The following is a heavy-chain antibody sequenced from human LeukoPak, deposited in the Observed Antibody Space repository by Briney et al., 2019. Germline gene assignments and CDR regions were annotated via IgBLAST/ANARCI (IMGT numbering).Heavy chain of an antibody. CDR1: GFTFSSYG. CDR2: IRYDGSNK. Sequence: GGSLRLSCVASGFTFSSYGMHWVRQAPGKGLEWVAFIRYDGSNKYYADSVKGRFTISRDNSKNTQYLQMNSLRAEDTAVYYCAKDRTIFGVVNWFDPWGQGTLVTVSS. CDR3: AKDRTIFGVVNWFDP. J-gene: IGHJ5*02. D-gene: IGHD3-3*01. V-gene: IGHV3-30*02.